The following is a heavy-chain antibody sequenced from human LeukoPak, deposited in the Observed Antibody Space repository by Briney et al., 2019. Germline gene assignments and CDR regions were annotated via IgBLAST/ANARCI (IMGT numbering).Heavy chain of an antibody. V-gene: IGHV4-59*01. D-gene: IGHD1-26*01. CDR2: IHHSVSP. CDR1: GGSISNYY. Sequence: SETLSLTCTVSGGSISNYYWSWIRQPPGKRLEWIGYIHHSVSPTYNPSLRSRVTISVDTSKNQFSLKVSSVTAADTAVYYCARDILMVGATHYFDYRGQGALVTVSS. J-gene: IGHJ4*02. CDR3: ARDILMVGATHYFDY.